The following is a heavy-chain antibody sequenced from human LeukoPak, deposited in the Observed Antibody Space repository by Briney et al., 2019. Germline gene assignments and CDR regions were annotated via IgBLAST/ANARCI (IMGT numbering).Heavy chain of an antibody. J-gene: IGHJ4*01. CDR3: ARDGTAPGLYFDL. CDR2: IRQDGGEK. Sequence: LSLTCTVSGGSISSDSFYWTWIRQPAGKGLEWVASIRQDGGEKPYVDSVKGRFTISRDNTKNSLYLQMSSLWAEDTAVYYCARDGTAPGLYFDLWGRGTLVTVSS. V-gene: IGHV3-7*01. CDR1: GGSISSDS. D-gene: IGHD6-13*01.